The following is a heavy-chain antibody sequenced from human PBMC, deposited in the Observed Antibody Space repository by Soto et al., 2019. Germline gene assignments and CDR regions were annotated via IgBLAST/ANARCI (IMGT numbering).Heavy chain of an antibody. CDR2: INPNSGGT. V-gene: IGHV1-2*02. J-gene: IGHJ6*02. Sequence: ASVKVSCKASGYTFTGYYMHWVRQAPGQGLEWMGWINPNSGGTNYAQKFQGRATMTRDTSISTAYMELSRLRSDDTAVYYCARGKVLRSYYYGMDVWGQGTTVTVSS. CDR3: ARGKVLRSYYYGMDV. D-gene: IGHD4-17*01. CDR1: GYTFTGYY.